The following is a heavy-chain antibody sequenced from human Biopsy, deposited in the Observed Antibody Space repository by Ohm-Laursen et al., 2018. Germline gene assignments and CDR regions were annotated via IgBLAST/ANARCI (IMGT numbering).Heavy chain of an antibody. D-gene: IGHD5-12*01. Sequence: GTLSLTCAVSGYSVTNDYYWGWIRQPPGKGLEWIGNIYYDGITYYNPSLKSRVAMSVDTSKNQFSLRLTSVTAADTAVYYCARVAGGYAYYYGMDVWGQGTTVMVPS. J-gene: IGHJ6*02. V-gene: IGHV4-38-2*01. CDR2: IYYDGIT. CDR1: GYSVTNDYY. CDR3: ARVAGGYAYYYGMDV.